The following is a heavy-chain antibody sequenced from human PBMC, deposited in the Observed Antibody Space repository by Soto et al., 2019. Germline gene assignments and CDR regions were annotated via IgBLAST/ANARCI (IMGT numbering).Heavy chain of an antibody. CDR2: IIPIFGTA. J-gene: IGHJ6*02. CDR3: ARPYDSSGYYPPGPYYYCYGMDV. D-gene: IGHD3-22*01. CDR1: GGTFSSYA. V-gene: IGHV1-69*13. Sequence: SVKVSCKASGGTFSSYAISWVRQSPGQGLEWMGGIIPIFGTANYAQKFQGRVTITADESTSTAYMELSSLRSEDTAVYYCARPYDSSGYYPPGPYYYCYGMDVWGQGTTVTVSS.